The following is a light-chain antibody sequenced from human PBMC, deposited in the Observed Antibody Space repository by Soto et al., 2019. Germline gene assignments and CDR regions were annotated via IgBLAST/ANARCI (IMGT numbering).Light chain of an antibody. CDR3: QQYDDWLRLT. V-gene: IGKV3-15*01. CDR1: QSINTY. Sequence: ENVLRQSPATLSLSPGEGATLSCRASQSINTYLAWYQQKPGQAPRLLIYAASTRATGIPARFSGSGSGTEFTLTISSLQSEDFAVYFCQQYDDWLRLTFGGGTKVDIK. J-gene: IGKJ4*01. CDR2: AAS.